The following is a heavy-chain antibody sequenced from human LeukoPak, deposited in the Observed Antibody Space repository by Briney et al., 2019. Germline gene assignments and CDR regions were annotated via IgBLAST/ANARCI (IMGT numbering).Heavy chain of an antibody. V-gene: IGHV1-2*02. CDR2: INPNSGGT. D-gene: IGHD5-24*01. CDR3: ARGVATIPTVPIDY. J-gene: IGHJ4*02. CDR1: GYTFTGYY. Sequence: PVASVKVSCKASGYTFTGYYMHWVRQAPGQGLEWMGWINPNSGGTNYAQKFQGRVTMTRDTSISTAYMELSRLRSDDTAVYYCARGVATIPTVPIDYWGQGTLVTVSS.